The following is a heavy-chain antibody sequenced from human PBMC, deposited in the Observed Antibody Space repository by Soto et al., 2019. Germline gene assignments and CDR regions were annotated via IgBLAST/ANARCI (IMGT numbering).Heavy chain of an antibody. CDR3: ARDVDTAMIN. CDR2: IIPIFGTA. V-gene: IGHV1-69*06. Sequence: EASVKVSCKASGGTFSSYAISWVRQAPGQGLEWMGGIIPIFGTANYAQKFQGRVTITADKSTSTAYMELSSLRSEDTAVYYCARDVDTAMINWGHGTLVTVSS. CDR1: GGTFSSYA. J-gene: IGHJ4*01. D-gene: IGHD5-18*01.